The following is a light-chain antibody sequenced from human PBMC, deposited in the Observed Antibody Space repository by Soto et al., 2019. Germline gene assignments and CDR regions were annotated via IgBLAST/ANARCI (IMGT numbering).Light chain of an antibody. CDR3: QLYGISPH. Sequence: EIVLTQSPATPSLSPGERATLSCRASQSVGNNLAWYQHKPGQAPRLLIYASSNRATGIPDRFSGSASGTDFTLTTNRLEPEDFAVYYCQLYGISPHLGQGTRLEIK. CDR1: QSVGNN. V-gene: IGKV3-20*01. J-gene: IGKJ5*01. CDR2: ASS.